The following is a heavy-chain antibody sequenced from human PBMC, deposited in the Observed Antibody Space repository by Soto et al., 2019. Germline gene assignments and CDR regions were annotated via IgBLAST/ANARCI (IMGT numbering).Heavy chain of an antibody. Sequence: QITLKESGPTLVKPTQTLTLTCTFSGFSLSTSGVGVGWIRQPPGKALEWLALIYWDDDKRYSPSLKSRLTITQAPSKNRVVLTMTHMDPVDTATYYCAHSDTYGSRSSHPWSYWGQGTLVTVSS. D-gene: IGHD3-10*01. J-gene: IGHJ4*02. CDR2: IYWDDDK. CDR1: GFSLSTSGVG. V-gene: IGHV2-5*02. CDR3: AHSDTYGSRSSHPWSY.